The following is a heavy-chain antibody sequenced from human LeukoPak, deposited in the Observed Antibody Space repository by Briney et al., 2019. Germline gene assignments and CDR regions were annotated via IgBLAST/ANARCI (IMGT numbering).Heavy chain of an antibody. CDR3: ARVPSDSWNWVDP. V-gene: IGHV3-74*01. D-gene: IGHD2-15*01. CDR1: GFTFSSYW. CDR2: INTDGSTT. J-gene: IGHJ5*02. Sequence: GGSLRLSCAASGFTFSSYWMHWVRQAPGKGLVWVSRINTDGSTTNYADSVKGRFTISRDNAKNTLYLLMNSLRAEDTAVYYCARVPSDSWNWVDPWGQGTLVTVSS.